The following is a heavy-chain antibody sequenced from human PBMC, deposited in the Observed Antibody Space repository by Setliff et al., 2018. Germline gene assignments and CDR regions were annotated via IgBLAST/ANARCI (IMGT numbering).Heavy chain of an antibody. CDR3: ASGVSYGVSRDVDY. V-gene: IGHV5-51*01. J-gene: IGHJ4*02. D-gene: IGHD4-17*01. CDR2: IYPGDSDT. Sequence: KVSCKASGYTFTSYWIGWVRQMPGKGLEWMGIIYPGDSDTRYSPSFQGQVTISADKSISTAYLQWSSLKASDTAMYYCASGVSYGVSRDVDYWGQGTLVTVSS. CDR1: GYTFTSYW.